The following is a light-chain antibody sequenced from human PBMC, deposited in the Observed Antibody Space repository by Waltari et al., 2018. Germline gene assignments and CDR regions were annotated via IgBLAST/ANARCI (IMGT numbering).Light chain of an antibody. Sequence: QPVLTQPPSVSGAPGKRVTISCTGSGSNIGAGSDLHRYRRLPGKAPTLLIYGTNTRPLGVPDRFFGSQSGTSASLAIVGLQADDEADYYCQSYDTSLSVVFGGGTKLTVL. J-gene: IGLJ2*01. CDR1: GSNIGAGSD. CDR3: QSYDTSLSVV. V-gene: IGLV1-40*01. CDR2: GTN.